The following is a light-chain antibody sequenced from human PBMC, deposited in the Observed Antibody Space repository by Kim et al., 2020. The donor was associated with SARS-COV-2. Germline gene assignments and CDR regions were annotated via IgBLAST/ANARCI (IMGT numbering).Light chain of an antibody. Sequence: GQRVTMSCSGASSNIGSNTVVWYQQLPGTAPKLLIHSDDQRPSGVPDRYSGSKSGTSASLAISGLQSEDEADYYCASWDDSLNGWVFGGGTKVTVL. V-gene: IGLV1-44*01. CDR1: SSNIGSNT. CDR3: ASWDDSLNGWV. J-gene: IGLJ3*02. CDR2: SDD.